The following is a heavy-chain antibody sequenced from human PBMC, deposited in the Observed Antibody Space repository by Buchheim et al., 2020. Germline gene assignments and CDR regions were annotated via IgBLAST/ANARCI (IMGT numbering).Heavy chain of an antibody. CDR2: IYTSGCT. V-gene: IGHV4-61*02. D-gene: IGHD2-2*01. CDR1: GGSISSGSYY. CDR3: ARKDCSSTSCPFDY. Sequence: QVQLQESGPGLVKPSQTLSLTCTVSGGSISSGSYYWSWIRQPAGKGLEWIGRIYTSGCTNYNPSLKSRVTISVDTSKNQFSLKLSSVTAADTAVYYCARKDCSSTSCPFDYWGQGTL. J-gene: IGHJ4*02.